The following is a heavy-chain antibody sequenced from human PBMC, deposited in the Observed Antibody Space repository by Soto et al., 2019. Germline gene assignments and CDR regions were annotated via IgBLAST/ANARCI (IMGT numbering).Heavy chain of an antibody. CDR3: ARDGAMATYFEYFQH. V-gene: IGHV3-53*01. J-gene: IGHJ1*01. D-gene: IGHD5-12*01. CDR1: GFPVISNN. Sequence: EVQLVESGGGLIHPGGSLSLPFAASGFPVISNNLSWVRQAQGKGREWVATIYSGGRTFYADSVKGRFTISRDSSKNTLYLEMNSLRAEDTAVYYCARDGAMATYFEYFQHWGQGTLVTVSS. CDR2: IYSGGRT.